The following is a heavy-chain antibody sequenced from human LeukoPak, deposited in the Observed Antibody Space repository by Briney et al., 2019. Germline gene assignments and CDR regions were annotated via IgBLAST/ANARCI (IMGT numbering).Heavy chain of an antibody. D-gene: IGHD4-17*01. V-gene: IGHV4-39*07. Sequence: SETLSLTCTVSGGSISSSSYYWGWIRQPPGKGLEWIGSIYYSGSTNYNPSLKSRVTISVDTSKNQFSLKLSSVTAADTAVYYCARLNRYGDYEGYWGQGTLVTVSS. J-gene: IGHJ4*02. CDR2: IYYSGST. CDR3: ARLNRYGDYEGY. CDR1: GGSISSSSYY.